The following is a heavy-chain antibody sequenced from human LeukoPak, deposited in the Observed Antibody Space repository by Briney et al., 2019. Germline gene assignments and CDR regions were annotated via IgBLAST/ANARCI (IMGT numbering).Heavy chain of an antibody. CDR2: ISSSSSYI. Sequence: PGGSLRLSCAASGFTFSSYSMNWVRQAPGKGLEWVSSISSSSSYIYYADSVKGRFTISRDNAKNSLYLQMNSLRAEDTAVYYCARTSDKPMVLTTDFDYWGQGTLVTVSS. CDR3: ARTSDKPMVLTTDFDY. CDR1: GFTFSSYS. V-gene: IGHV3-21*01. D-gene: IGHD5-18*01. J-gene: IGHJ4*02.